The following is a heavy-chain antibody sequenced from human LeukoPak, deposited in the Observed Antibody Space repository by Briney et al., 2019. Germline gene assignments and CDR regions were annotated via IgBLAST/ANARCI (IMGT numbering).Heavy chain of an antibody. CDR1: GFTFSSYS. CDR3: ARVSSPRRTNYFDY. CDR2: ISSSSSYI. J-gene: IGHJ4*02. V-gene: IGHV3-21*01. D-gene: IGHD6-13*01. Sequence: PGGSLRLSCAASGFTFSSYSMNWVRRAPGKGLEWVSSISSSSSYIYYADSVKGRFTISRDNAKNSLYLQMNSLRAEDTAVYYCARVSSPRRTNYFDYWGQGTLVTVSS.